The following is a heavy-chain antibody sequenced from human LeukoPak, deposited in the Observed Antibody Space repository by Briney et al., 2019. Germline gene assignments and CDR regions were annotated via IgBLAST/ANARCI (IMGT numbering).Heavy chain of an antibody. V-gene: IGHV3-23*01. CDR2: ISGSGSDT. CDR3: AKYTGGSYLTNAFDI. D-gene: IGHD1-26*01. CDR1: GFTLAGNT. Sequence: PGGSLRLSCVAPGFTLAGNTLTWGRQTPRKGLEWVSSISGSGSDTYYADSVKRRVTISRETTTNTLYQQMNSLRAEDTALYYCAKYTGGSYLTNAFDIWGQGTMATVSS. J-gene: IGHJ3*02.